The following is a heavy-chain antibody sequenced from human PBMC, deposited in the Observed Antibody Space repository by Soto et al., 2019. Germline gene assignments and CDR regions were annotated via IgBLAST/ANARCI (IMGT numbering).Heavy chain of an antibody. Sequence: GESLKISCKGSGYSFTSYWSGWVRQMPGKGLEWMGIIYPGDSDTRYSPSFQGQVTISADKSISTAYLQWSSLKASDTAMYYCARLGSSSWSPGFYYGMDVWGQGTTVTVSS. CDR2: IYPGDSDT. J-gene: IGHJ6*02. V-gene: IGHV5-51*01. CDR1: GYSFTSYW. CDR3: ARLGSSSWSPGFYYGMDV. D-gene: IGHD6-13*01.